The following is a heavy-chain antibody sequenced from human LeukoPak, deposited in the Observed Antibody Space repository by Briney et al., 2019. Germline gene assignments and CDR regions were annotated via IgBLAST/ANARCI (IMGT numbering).Heavy chain of an antibody. CDR3: ARDRVVVATTTPPYWYFDL. D-gene: IGHD2-15*01. J-gene: IGHJ2*01. CDR1: GFTFSSYA. V-gene: IGHV3-30*04. Sequence: GRSLRLSCAASGFTFSSYAIHWVRQAPGKGLEWVAVISYDGSKKYYADSVKGRFTISRDNAKNSLFLHMNSLRVEDTALYYCARDRVVVATTTPPYWYFDLWGRGTRVTVSS. CDR2: ISYDGSKK.